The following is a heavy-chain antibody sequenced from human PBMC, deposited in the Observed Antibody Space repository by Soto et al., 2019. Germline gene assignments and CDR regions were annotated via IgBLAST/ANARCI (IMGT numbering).Heavy chain of an antibody. Sequence: QVQLQVSGPGLENPSGTLSLTCAVSGGSISSSNWWSWVRQPPGKGLEWIGEIYHSGSTNYSPSLKSRVTISVDKSKNQFSLKLSSVTAADTAVYYCARSNSGNYYEVFDYWGQGTLVTVSS. V-gene: IGHV4-4*02. J-gene: IGHJ4*02. CDR1: GGSISSSNW. D-gene: IGHD1-26*01. CDR2: IYHSGST. CDR3: ARSNSGNYYEVFDY.